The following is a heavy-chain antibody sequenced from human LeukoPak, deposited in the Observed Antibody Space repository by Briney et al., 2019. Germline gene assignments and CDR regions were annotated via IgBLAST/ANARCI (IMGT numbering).Heavy chain of an antibody. J-gene: IGHJ6*02. CDR3: ARDSGDIAVAGHYYYYGMDV. V-gene: IGHV1-69*13. D-gene: IGHD6-19*01. Sequence: GASVKVSCKASGGTFSSYAISWVRQAPGQGLEWMGGIIPIFGTANCAQKFQGRVTITADESTSTAYMELSSLRSEDTAVYYCARDSGDIAVAGHYYYYGMDVWGQGTTVTVSS. CDR2: IIPIFGTA. CDR1: GGTFSSYA.